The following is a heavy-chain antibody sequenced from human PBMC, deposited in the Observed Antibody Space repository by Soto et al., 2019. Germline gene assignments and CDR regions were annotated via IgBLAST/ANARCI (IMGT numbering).Heavy chain of an antibody. CDR1: GGSISSYY. V-gene: IGHV4-59*01. Sequence: SETLSLTCTVSGGSISSYYWSWIRQPPGKGLEWIGYIYYSGSTNYNPSLKSRVTISVDTSKNQFSLKLSSVTAADTAVYYCARGNYDILTGYYGWYSDLWGRGTLVTLAS. J-gene: IGHJ2*01. CDR2: IYYSGST. D-gene: IGHD3-9*01. CDR3: ARGNYDILTGYYGWYSDL.